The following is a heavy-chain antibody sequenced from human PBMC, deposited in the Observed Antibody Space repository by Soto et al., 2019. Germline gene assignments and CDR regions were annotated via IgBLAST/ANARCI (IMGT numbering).Heavy chain of an antibody. D-gene: IGHD1-26*01. CDR2: ISAYNGNT. CDR1: GYTFTSYG. V-gene: IGHV1-18*04. Sequence: ASVKVSCKASGYTFTSYGISWVRQAPGQGLEWMGWISAYNGNTNYAQKLQGRVTMTTDTSTSTAYMELRSLRSDDTAVYYCAREGTVEGERLYYYVMDVRGPGTTVT. J-gene: IGHJ6*02. CDR3: AREGTVEGERLYYYVMDV.